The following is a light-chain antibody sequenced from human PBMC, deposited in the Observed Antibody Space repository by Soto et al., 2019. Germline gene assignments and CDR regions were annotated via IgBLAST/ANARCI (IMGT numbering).Light chain of an antibody. CDR2: GAS. CDR1: QSVSSSF. CDR3: QQYDNSPLT. Sequence: EIVLTQSTGTLSLSPGERATLCCRASQSVSSSFLAWYQQKPGQAPRLLIYGASSRATGIPDRFSGSGSGTDFTITISRLEPEDFAVYYCQQYDNSPLTFGGGTKVEIK. J-gene: IGKJ4*01. V-gene: IGKV3-20*01.